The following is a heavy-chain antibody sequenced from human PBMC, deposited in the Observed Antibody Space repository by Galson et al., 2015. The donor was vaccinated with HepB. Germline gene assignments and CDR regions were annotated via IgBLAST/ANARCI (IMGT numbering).Heavy chain of an antibody. CDR3: VRGGGLTGATVG. J-gene: IGHJ4*02. Sequence: SLRLSCAASGFTFSNSWMFWVRQSPGKGLVWVSHISSDGINRDYADSEKGRFIISRDNVKNMVYLQMNSLRVDDTAVYYCVRGGGLTGATVGWGQGTPVTVSS. D-gene: IGHD1-20*01. V-gene: IGHV3-74*01. CDR1: GFTFSNSW. CDR2: ISSDGINR.